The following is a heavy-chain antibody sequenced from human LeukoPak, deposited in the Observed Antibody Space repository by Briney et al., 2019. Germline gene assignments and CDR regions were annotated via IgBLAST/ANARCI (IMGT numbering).Heavy chain of an antibody. CDR3: ARVAIRMPGTPENWFDP. CDR1: GFTFSSYA. D-gene: IGHD6-13*01. CDR2: ISYDGSDK. Sequence: GGSLRLSCAASGFTFSSYAMHWVRQAPGKGLEWVAVISYDGSDKYYADFLKGRFTISRDKSKDTLYLQLDSLRVEDTAVYYCARVAIRMPGTPENWFDPWGQGTLVTVSS. J-gene: IGHJ5*02. V-gene: IGHV3-30*04.